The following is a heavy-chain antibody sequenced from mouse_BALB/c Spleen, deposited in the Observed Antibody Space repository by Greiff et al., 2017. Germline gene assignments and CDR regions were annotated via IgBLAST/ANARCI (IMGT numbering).Heavy chain of an antibody. D-gene: IGHD2-3*01. CDR1: GYSITSGYY. CDR3: ASGGWLLLLDY. Sequence: EVQLQESGPGLVKPSQSLSLTCSVTGYSITSGYYWNWIRQFPGNKLEWMGYISYDGSNNYNPSLKNRISITRDTSKNQFFLKLNSVTTEDTATYYCASGGWLLLLDYWGQGTTLTVSS. CDR2: ISYDGSN. V-gene: IGHV3-6*02. J-gene: IGHJ2*01.